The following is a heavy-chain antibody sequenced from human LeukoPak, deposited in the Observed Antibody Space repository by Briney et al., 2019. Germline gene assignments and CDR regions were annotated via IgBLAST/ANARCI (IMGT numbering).Heavy chain of an antibody. D-gene: IGHD2-21*02. Sequence: GASVNVSCKASVYTFTSYGISWVRQAPGQGLEWMGWISAYNGNTDYAQELQGRVTMTTDTSTSTAYMELRSLRSDDTAVYYCARIYYTVSIVVVTATEFDYWGQGTLVTVSS. CDR1: VYTFTSYG. V-gene: IGHV1-18*01. J-gene: IGHJ4*02. CDR3: ARIYYTVSIVVVTATEFDY. CDR2: ISAYNGNT.